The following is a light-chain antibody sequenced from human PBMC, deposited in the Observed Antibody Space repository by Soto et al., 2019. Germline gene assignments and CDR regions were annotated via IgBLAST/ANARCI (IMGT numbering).Light chain of an antibody. J-gene: IGKJ4*02. CDR1: QSVNSN. CDR3: QQYNFWPPLT. Sequence: EIVMTQSPATLSVSPGERATLSCRASQSVNSNLAWYRQKPGQAPRLLISDASTRATGVPARFSGSGSGTEFTRTIRSLQSEESGIYYCQQYNFWPPLTFGGGTKVEIK. V-gene: IGKV3-15*01. CDR2: DAS.